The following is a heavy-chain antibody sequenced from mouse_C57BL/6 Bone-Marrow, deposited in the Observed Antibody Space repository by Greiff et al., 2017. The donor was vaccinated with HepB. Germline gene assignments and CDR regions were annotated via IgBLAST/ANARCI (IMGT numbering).Heavy chain of an antibody. V-gene: IGHV2-9-1*01. CDR2: IWTGGGT. D-gene: IGHD2-1*01. CDR1: GFSLTSYA. CDR3: AIKNYYAYAMDY. Sequence: QVQLQQSGPGLVAPSQRLSITCTVSGFSLTSYAISWVRQPPGKGLEWLGVIWTGGGTNYNSAPKSRLSISKDNSKSHVFLKMNSLQTDDTAMYYCAIKNYYAYAMDYWCQGTSATVSS. J-gene: IGHJ4*01.